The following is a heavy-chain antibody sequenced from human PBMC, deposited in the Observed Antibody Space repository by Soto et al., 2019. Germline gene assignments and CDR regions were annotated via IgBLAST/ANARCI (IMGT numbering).Heavy chain of an antibody. CDR3: ARHRIKLLGAYDF. Sequence: GESLKISCQGSGYSLTDYWIGRVRQMPGKGLEWMGIIYPGDSDTRYSPSFQGQVTISADKSINTAYLKWSSLKASDTAMYYCARHRIKLLGAYDFWGQGTMPTVSS. V-gene: IGHV5-51*01. CDR1: GYSLTDYW. CDR2: IYPGDSDT. J-gene: IGHJ3*01. D-gene: IGHD6-6*01.